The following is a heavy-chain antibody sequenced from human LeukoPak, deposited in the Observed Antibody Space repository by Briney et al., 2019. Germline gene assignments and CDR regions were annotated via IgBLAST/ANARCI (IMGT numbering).Heavy chain of an antibody. CDR3: ARNVGSESYSLGYFDY. Sequence: ASVKVSCKASGYTFTSYAMHWVRQAPGQRLEWMGWINAGNGNTKYSQKFQGRVTITRDTSASTAYMELSSLRSEDTAVYYCARNVGSESYSLGYFDYWGQGTLVTVSS. D-gene: IGHD3-10*01. CDR2: INAGNGNT. CDR1: GYTFTSYA. V-gene: IGHV1-3*01. J-gene: IGHJ4*02.